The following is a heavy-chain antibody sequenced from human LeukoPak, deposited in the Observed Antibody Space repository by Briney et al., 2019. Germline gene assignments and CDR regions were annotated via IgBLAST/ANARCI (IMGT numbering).Heavy chain of an antibody. CDR3: ARATLPLGRGYYYNFDY. CDR2: VSYDGSNK. D-gene: IGHD3-22*01. J-gene: IGHJ4*02. V-gene: IGHV3-33*05. Sequence: GRSLRLSCAASGFTFSSYGMHWVRQAPGKGLEWVAVVSYDGSNKDYADSVKGRFTISRDNSKNTLFLQVNSLTVEDTAVYYCARATLPLGRGYYYNFDYWGQGTLVTVSS. CDR1: GFTFSSYG.